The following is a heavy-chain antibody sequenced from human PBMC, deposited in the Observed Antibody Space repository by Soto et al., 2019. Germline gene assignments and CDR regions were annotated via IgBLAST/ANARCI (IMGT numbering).Heavy chain of an antibody. Sequence: SQTLSLTCAMSGDSVSSNSAAWNWIRQSPSRGLEWLGRTYYRSKWYNDYAVSVKSRITINPDTSKNQFSLQLNSVTPEDTAVYYCARGHSSLTTPGPLYNWFDPWGQGTLVTVSS. V-gene: IGHV6-1*01. CDR3: ARGHSSLTTPGPLYNWFDP. J-gene: IGHJ5*02. CDR2: TYYRSKWYN. D-gene: IGHD6-13*01. CDR1: GDSVSSNSAA.